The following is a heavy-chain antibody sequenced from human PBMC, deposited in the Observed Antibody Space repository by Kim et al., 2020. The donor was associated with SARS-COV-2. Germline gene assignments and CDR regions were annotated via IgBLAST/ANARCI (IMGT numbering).Heavy chain of an antibody. CDR1: GYTFTGYY. J-gene: IGHJ1*01. V-gene: IGHV1-2*02. CDR2: INPNSGGT. D-gene: IGHD6-13*01. Sequence: ASVKVSCKASGYTFTGYYMHWVRQAPGQGLEWMGWINPNSGGTNYAQKFQGRVTMTRDTSIITAYMELSSLRSDDTAVYYCARDPSLGYTSNAYFQHWGQGTLVTVSS. CDR3: ARDPSLGYTSNAYFQH.